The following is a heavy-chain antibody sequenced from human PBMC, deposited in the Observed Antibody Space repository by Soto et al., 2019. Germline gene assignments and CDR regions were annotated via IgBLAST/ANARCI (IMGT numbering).Heavy chain of an antibody. J-gene: IGHJ4*02. CDR3: AKVAPFILGSPF. D-gene: IGHD2-21*01. Sequence: EVKLVESGGGLVQPGGSLRLSCTASGFDFSGSEMNWFRQAPGKGLEWVAYITGSGGAMFHADSVKGRFSISRDNAKNSLFLEMNNLTADDAGLYYCAKVAPFILGSPFWGRGTLVTVSS. V-gene: IGHV3-48*03. CDR2: ITGSGGAM. CDR1: GFDFSGSE.